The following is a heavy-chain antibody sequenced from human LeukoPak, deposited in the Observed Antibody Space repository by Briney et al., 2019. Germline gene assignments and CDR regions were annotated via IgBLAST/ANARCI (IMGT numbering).Heavy chain of an antibody. D-gene: IGHD6-19*01. J-gene: IGHJ5*02. CDR3: ARHLGPYSSGWCRQFDP. V-gene: IGHV4-59*08. CDR1: RGFIRRYY. CDR2: IYYSGST. Sequence: SETLSLTCTVSRGFIRRYYWSWIRQPTGKELEWIGYIYYSGSTNYNPSLKSRVTISVDTSKNQFSLKLSSVTAADTAVYYCARHLGPYSSGWCRQFDPWGQGTLVTVSS.